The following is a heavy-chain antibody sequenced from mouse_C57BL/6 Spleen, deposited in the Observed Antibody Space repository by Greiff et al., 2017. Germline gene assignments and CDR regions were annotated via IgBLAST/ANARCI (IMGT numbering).Heavy chain of an antibody. Sequence: QVQLQQPGAELVMPGASVKLSCKASGYTFTSYWMHWVKQRPGQGLEWIGKIDPSGSYTNYNQKFKGKSTLTVDKSSSTAYMQLSSLTSEDSAVXYCAKSLYYYCSSHCFDYWGQGTTLTVAS. V-gene: IGHV1-69*01. D-gene: IGHD1-1*01. J-gene: IGHJ2*01. CDR1: GYTFTSYW. CDR2: IDPSGSYT. CDR3: AKSLYYYCSSHCFDY.